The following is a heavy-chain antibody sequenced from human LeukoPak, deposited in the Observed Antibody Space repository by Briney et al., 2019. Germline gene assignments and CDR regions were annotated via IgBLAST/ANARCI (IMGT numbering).Heavy chain of an antibody. D-gene: IGHD1/OR15-1a*01. CDR2: IGGGITNT. Sequence: GGSLRLSCAASGFTVSNNYMSWVRQAPGKGLEWVSAIGGGITNTFYAASVEGRFTLSRDNSKNTLFLQMNSLRAEDTAVYFCATRGVGTTYYWGQGTLVTVSS. V-gene: IGHV3-53*01. J-gene: IGHJ4*02. CDR1: GFTVSNNY. CDR3: ATRGVGTTYY.